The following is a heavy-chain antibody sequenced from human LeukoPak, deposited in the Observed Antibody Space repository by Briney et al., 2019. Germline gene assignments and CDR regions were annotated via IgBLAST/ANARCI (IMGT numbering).Heavy chain of an antibody. Sequence: GRSLRLSCAASGFTFSSYGMHWVRQAPGKGLEWVAVISYDGSNKYYTDSVKGRFTISRDNSKNTLYLQMNSLRAEDTAVYYCAKDRARRTPFDYWGQGTLVTVSS. CDR3: AKDRARRTPFDY. CDR1: GFTFSSYG. D-gene: IGHD3-10*01. CDR2: ISYDGSNK. J-gene: IGHJ4*02. V-gene: IGHV3-30*18.